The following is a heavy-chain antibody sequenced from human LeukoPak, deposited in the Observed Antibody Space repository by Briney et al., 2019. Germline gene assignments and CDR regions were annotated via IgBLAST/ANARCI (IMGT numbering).Heavy chain of an antibody. CDR3: ATVRPGIAATGTWAAPV. CDR2: VQHSGST. CDR1: GYSISSGYW. Sequence: SGTLSLTCTVSGYSISSGYWWGWIRKSPGMGLEWIGSVQHSGSTYYNPSFKSRVTISVDTSKNQFSLKLSSVTAADTAVYYCATVRPGIAATGTWAAPVWGQGTLVTVSS. J-gene: IGHJ4*02. D-gene: IGHD6-13*01. V-gene: IGHV4-38-2*02.